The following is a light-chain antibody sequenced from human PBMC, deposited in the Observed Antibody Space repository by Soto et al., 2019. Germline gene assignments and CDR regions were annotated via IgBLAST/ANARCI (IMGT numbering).Light chain of an antibody. J-gene: IGLJ1*01. V-gene: IGLV2-14*01. CDR1: SSDIGGYNY. Sequence: QSALTQPASVSGSPGQSITISCTGTSSDIGGYNYVSWCQQYPGKAPKLIIYDVTNRPSGVSNRFSGSKSGNTASLTISGLQAEDEADYYCSSYATSTTLPYVFGTGTQLTVL. CDR2: DVT. CDR3: SSYATSTTLPYV.